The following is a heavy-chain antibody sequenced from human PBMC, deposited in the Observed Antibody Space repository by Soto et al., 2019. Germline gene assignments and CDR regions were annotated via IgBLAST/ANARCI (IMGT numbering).Heavy chain of an antibody. CDR1: GGSISSSSYY. D-gene: IGHD3-22*01. V-gene: IGHV4-39*01. CDR3: ARISSSGYSH. J-gene: IGHJ4*02. Sequence: LTCTVSGGSISSSSYYWGWIRQPPGKGLEWIGSIYYSGSTYYNPSLKSRVTISVDTSKNQFSLKLSSVTAADTAVYYCARISSSGYSHWGQGTLVTVSS. CDR2: IYYSGST.